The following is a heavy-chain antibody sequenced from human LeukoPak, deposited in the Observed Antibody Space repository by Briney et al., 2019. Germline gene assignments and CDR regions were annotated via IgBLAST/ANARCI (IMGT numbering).Heavy chain of an antibody. CDR3: TKSMVRGTPLRWFDP. CDR1: GGSISSSNW. V-gene: IGHV4-4*02. J-gene: IGHJ5*02. D-gene: IGHD3-10*01. CDR2: IYHSVST. Sequence: GTLSLTCAVSGGSISSSNWWSWVRQPPGKGLEWIGEIYHSVSTNYNPSLKSRVTISADKSKNQFSLKLSSVTAADTAVYYCTKSMVRGTPLRWFDPWGQGTLVTVSS.